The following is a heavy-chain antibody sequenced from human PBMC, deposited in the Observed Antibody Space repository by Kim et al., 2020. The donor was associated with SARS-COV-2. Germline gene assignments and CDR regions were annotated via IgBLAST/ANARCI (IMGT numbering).Heavy chain of an antibody. J-gene: IGHJ4*02. D-gene: IGHD3-10*01. V-gene: IGHV5-51*01. CDR2: SDT. Sequence: SDTRYRPSFQGQVTISADKSISTAYLQWSSLKASDTAMYYCARRGDGYDYWGQGTLVTVSS. CDR3: ARRGDGYDY.